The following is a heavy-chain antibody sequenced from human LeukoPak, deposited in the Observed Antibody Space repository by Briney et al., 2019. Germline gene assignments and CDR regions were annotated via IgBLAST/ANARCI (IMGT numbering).Heavy chain of an antibody. Sequence: GGSLRLSCAASGFTFSSYWMHWVRQAPGKGLVWVSRINSDGSSISYADSVKGRFTISRDNAKDTLYLQMNSLRAEDTAVYYCTRDREQQPTYDYWGQGTLVTVSS. J-gene: IGHJ4*02. D-gene: IGHD6-13*01. CDR3: TRDREQQPTYDY. CDR1: GFTFSSYW. CDR2: INSDGSSI. V-gene: IGHV3-74*01.